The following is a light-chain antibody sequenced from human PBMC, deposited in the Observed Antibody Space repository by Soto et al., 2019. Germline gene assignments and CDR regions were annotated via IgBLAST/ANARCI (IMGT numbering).Light chain of an antibody. Sequence: DIQMTQSPSSLSASIGDRVTITCRASQGISNYLAWYQQKPGKVPKLLIYAASTLQSGVPSRFSGSGSGTDFTLTISSLQPEDVATYFCQKYNSAPYTFGQGPKLEIK. CDR2: AAS. CDR1: QGISNY. CDR3: QKYNSAPYT. V-gene: IGKV1-27*01. J-gene: IGKJ2*01.